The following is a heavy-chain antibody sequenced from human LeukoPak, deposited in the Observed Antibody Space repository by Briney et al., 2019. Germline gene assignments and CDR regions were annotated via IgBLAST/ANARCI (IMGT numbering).Heavy chain of an antibody. Sequence: SETLSLTCTVSDGSTTGTRYYWGWFRQTPGRGPEWIGNINYRGAVYYNPSLRSRATISLDTSKNQFPLRLTSVTAADTAVYFCARVTKYDNSRNNYYMDVWGKGTTVTVSS. J-gene: IGHJ6*03. CDR2: INYRGAV. D-gene: IGHD4-17*01. CDR1: DGSTTGTRYY. V-gene: IGHV4-39*06. CDR3: ARVTKYDNSRNNYYMDV.